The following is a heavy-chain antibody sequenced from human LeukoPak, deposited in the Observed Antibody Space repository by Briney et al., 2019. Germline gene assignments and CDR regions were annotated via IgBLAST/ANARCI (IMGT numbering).Heavy chain of an antibody. CDR1: GGSISSGGYY. CDR2: IYYSGST. Sequence: SETLSLTCTVSGGSISSGGYYWSWIRQHPGQGLEWIGYIYYSGSTYYNPSLKSRVTISVDTSKNQFSLKLSSVTAADTAVYYCARGGDRRGFDYWGQGTLVTVSS. V-gene: IGHV4-31*03. J-gene: IGHJ4*02. CDR3: ARGGDRRGFDY. D-gene: IGHD1-14*01.